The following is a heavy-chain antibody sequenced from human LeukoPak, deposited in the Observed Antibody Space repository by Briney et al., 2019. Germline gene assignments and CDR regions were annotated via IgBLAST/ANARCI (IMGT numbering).Heavy chain of an antibody. Sequence: ASVTVSCKASGYTFTSYDINWVRQAPGQGLEWMGWMNPNSGHTGYAHKFQGRVTMTRDTSIGTAYMELSSLRFEDTAVYYCARYFSGRGYTYADGDYWGQGTPVTVSS. V-gene: IGHV1-8*01. CDR3: ARYFSGRGYTYADGDY. D-gene: IGHD5-18*01. CDR2: MNPNSGHT. J-gene: IGHJ4*02. CDR1: GYTFTSYD.